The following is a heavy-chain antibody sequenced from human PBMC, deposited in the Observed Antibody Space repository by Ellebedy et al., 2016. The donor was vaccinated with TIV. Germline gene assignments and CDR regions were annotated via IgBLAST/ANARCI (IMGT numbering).Heavy chain of an antibody. CDR3: ARDFSSSSPY. CDR2: ISSSSSYI. CDR1: GFFFSDYC. D-gene: IGHD6-6*01. V-gene: IGHV3-21*01. J-gene: IGHJ4*02. Sequence: GESLKISXSASGFFFSDYCMNWVRQAPGKGLEWVSSISSSSSYIYYADSVKGRFTISRDNAKNSLYLQMNSLRAEDTAVYYCARDFSSSSPYWGQGTLVTVSS.